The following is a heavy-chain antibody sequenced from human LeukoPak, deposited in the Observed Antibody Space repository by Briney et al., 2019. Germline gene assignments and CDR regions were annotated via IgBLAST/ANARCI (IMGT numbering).Heavy chain of an antibody. CDR3: VRSMSGRSDF. CDR1: GFTFSNYW. CDR2: INTDGSRT. J-gene: IGHJ4*02. Sequence: GGSLRLSCAGSGFTFSNYWVRWVRQAPGKGLVWVSRINTDGSRTDYADSVRGRFTISRDNAKNTLSLQMNSLTAWDTAVYYCVRSMSGRSDFWGQGTLVTVSS. D-gene: IGHD3-3*01. V-gene: IGHV3-74*01.